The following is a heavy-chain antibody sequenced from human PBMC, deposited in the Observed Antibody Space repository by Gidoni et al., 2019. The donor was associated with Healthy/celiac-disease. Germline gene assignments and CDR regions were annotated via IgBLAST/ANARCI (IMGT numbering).Heavy chain of an antibody. CDR1: GYTFTSYG. CDR2: ISAYNGNT. D-gene: IGHD2-8*01. J-gene: IGHJ6*02. CDR3: ARLTDLYCTNGVCYYYYYYGMDV. V-gene: IGHV1-18*04. Sequence: QVQLVQSGAEVKKPGASVKVSCKASGYTFTSYGISWVRQAPGQGLEWMGWISAYNGNTNYAQKLQGRVTMTTDTSTSTAYMELRSLRSDDTAVYYCARLTDLYCTNGVCYYYYYYGMDVWGQGTTVTVSS.